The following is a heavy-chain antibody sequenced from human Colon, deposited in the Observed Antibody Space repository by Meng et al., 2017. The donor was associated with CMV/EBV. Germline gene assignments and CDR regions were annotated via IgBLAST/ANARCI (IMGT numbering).Heavy chain of an antibody. Sequence: SETLSLTCNVSGGSITSSFWSWIRQPPGKGLEWIGYIYHSGTTNYNPSLKSRVTMSLDTSQNQFSLRLTSVTAADTAVYYCARDATSCSGGTCYFLGMDVWGQGTTVTVSS. D-gene: IGHD2-15*01. CDR1: GGSITSSF. J-gene: IGHJ6*02. CDR3: ARDATSCSGGTCYFLGMDV. CDR2: IYHSGTT. V-gene: IGHV4-59*01.